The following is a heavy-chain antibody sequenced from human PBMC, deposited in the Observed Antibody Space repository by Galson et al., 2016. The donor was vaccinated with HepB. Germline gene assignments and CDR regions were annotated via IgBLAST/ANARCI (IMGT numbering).Heavy chain of an antibody. D-gene: IGHD6-13*01. V-gene: IGHV1-18*01. CDR1: GYTFTNNG. CDR3: ARERDAALDY. CDR2: ISAYSGNT. Sequence: SVKVSCKASGYTFTNNGISWVRQAPGQGPEWMAWISAYSGNTNYAQKLLDRVTLTKDTSASTVYMELRSLRSDDTAMYYCARERDAALDYWGQGALVTVSS. J-gene: IGHJ4*02.